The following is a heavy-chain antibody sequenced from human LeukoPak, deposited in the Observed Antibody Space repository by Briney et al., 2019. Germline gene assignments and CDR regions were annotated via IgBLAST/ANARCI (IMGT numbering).Heavy chain of an antibody. CDR3: ARGYYSDSSGYYEAPPGY. CDR2: INGGNGNT. V-gene: IGHV1-3*01. Sequence: ASVKVSCKASGYTFISYAIHWVRQAPGQRLEWMGWINGGNGNTEYSQKFQGRVTITRDTSASTAYMELRSLRSEDTAVYYCARGYYSDSSGYYEAPPGYWGQGTLVTDSA. CDR1: GYTFISYA. D-gene: IGHD3-22*01. J-gene: IGHJ4*02.